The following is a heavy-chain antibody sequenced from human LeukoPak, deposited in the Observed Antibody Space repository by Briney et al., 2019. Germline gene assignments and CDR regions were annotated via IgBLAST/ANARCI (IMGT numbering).Heavy chain of an antibody. D-gene: IGHD5-18*01. V-gene: IGHV4-30-4*07. CDR2: IYYSGST. J-gene: IGHJ4*02. CDR3: ARGYSYGLGDYFDY. Sequence: SQTLSLTCAVSGGSISSGAYSWSWIRQPPGKGLEWIGYIYYSGSTYYNPSLESPVAISLDTSKNQFSLKLSSVTAADTAVYYCARGYSYGLGDYFDYWGQGTLVTVSS. CDR1: GGSISSGAYS.